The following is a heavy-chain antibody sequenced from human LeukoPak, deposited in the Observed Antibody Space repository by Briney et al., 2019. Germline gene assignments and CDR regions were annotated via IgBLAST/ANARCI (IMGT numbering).Heavy chain of an antibody. V-gene: IGHV4-61*08. D-gene: IGHD2-2*01. Sequence: SETLSLTCIVSGGSISSSGYYWSWIRQPPGKGLEWIGYIYYSGSTNYNPSLKSRVTISVDTSKNQFSLKLSSVTAADTAVYYCARETSTSWLLAGFDPWGQGTLVTVSS. CDR3: ARETSTSWLLAGFDP. CDR2: IYYSGST. CDR1: GGSISSSGYY. J-gene: IGHJ5*02.